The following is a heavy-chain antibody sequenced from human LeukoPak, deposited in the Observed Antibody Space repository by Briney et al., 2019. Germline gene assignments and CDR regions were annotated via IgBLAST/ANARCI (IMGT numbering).Heavy chain of an antibody. CDR1: GGSISSGDYY. V-gene: IGHV4-30-2*01. CDR3: ARDPGAYGRSSGLYY. D-gene: IGHD7-27*01. CDR2: IFRSGST. Sequence: PSQTLSLTCTVSGGSISSGDYYWSWIRQPPGKGPEWIGYIFRSGSTYYNPSLRSRVTISLDKSKNQFSLKLTSVTAADTAVYYCARDPGAYGRSSGLYYWGQGTLVSVSS. J-gene: IGHJ4*02.